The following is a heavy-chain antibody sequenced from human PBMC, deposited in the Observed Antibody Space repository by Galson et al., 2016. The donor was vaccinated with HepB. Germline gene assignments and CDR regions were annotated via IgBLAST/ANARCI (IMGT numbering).Heavy chain of an antibody. CDR2: IYYSGST. Sequence: TLSLTCTVSGGSISSGGYYWTRIRQHPGKGLEWIGYIYYSGSTFYNPSLKSRLTILVDTSKNQFSLKLSSVTAADTAVYYCARGTSRLSPFDLWGRGTLVTVSS. CDR3: ARGTSRLSPFDL. V-gene: IGHV4-31*03. J-gene: IGHJ2*01. CDR1: GGSISSGGYY.